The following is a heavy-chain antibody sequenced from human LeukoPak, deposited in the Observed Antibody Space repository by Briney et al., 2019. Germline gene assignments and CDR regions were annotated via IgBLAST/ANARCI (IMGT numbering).Heavy chain of an antibody. CDR3: AKCLGGGNSFPLDY. V-gene: IGHV1-18*01. D-gene: IGHD5-18*01. J-gene: IGHJ4*02. Sequence: ASVKVSCKASGGTFSSYAISWVRQAPGQGLEWMGWISAYNGNTNYAQKLQDRVTMTTDTSTSTAYMELRSLRSEDTAVYYCAKCLGGGNSFPLDYWGQGTLVTISS. CDR1: GGTFSSYA. CDR2: ISAYNGNT.